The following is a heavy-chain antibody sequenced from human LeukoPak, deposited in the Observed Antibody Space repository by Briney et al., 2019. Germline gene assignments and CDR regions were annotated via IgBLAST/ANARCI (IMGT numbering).Heavy chain of an antibody. CDR2: ISSNNGNT. CDR1: GYTFTSYG. J-gene: IGHJ5*02. Sequence: ASVKVSCKASGYTFTSYGISWVRQAPGQGLEWMGWISSNNGNTNYAQKFQGRVTMTRDTSISTAYMELSRLRSDDTAVYYCARLRSLWFGRGKNWFDPWGQGTLVTVSS. CDR3: ARLRSLWFGRGKNWFDP. D-gene: IGHD3-10*01. V-gene: IGHV1-18*01.